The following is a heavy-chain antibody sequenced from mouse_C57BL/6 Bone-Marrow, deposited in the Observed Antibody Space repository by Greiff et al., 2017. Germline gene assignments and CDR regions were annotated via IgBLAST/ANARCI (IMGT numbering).Heavy chain of an antibody. D-gene: IGHD2-3*01. CDR2: IYPGNSDT. CDR1: GYTFTSYW. Sequence: EVQLQQSGTVLARPGASVKMSCKTSGYTFTSYWMHWVKQRPGQGLEWIGAIYPGNSDTSYNQKFKGKAKLTAVTSASTAYMALSSLTNEDSAVYYCTRGGYYPAWFAYWGQGTLVTVSA. CDR3: TRGGYYPAWFAY. V-gene: IGHV1-5*01. J-gene: IGHJ3*01.